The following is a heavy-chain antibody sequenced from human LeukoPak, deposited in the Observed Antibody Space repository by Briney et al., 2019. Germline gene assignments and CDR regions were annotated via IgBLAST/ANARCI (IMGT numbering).Heavy chain of an antibody. CDR3: ARLIYSSGYYLDF. CDR2: IYHRGST. D-gene: IGHD3-22*01. Sequence: SETLSLTCAVSGYSISSGYYRGWIRQPPGKGLEWIGTIYHRGSTYYDPSLKSRVTISIDTSKNQFSLKLSSVTAADTAVYYCARLIYSSGYYLDFWGQGTLVTVSS. J-gene: IGHJ4*02. CDR1: GYSISSGYY. V-gene: IGHV4-38-2*01.